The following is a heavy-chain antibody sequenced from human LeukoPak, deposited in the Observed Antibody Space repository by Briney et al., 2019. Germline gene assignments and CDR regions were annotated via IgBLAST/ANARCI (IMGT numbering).Heavy chain of an antibody. CDR3: ARGSSGVVAEYGMDV. Sequence: SETLSLTCTVSGDSINDRNYYWGWIRQPPGKGLEWIGSIHYRGNTYYNPSLKSRITISVDTSKNQLSLKLSSVTAADTAVYFCARGSSGVVAEYGMDVWGQGTTVTVSS. CDR2: IHYRGNT. CDR1: GDSINDRNYY. J-gene: IGHJ6*02. D-gene: IGHD3-3*01. V-gene: IGHV4-39*07.